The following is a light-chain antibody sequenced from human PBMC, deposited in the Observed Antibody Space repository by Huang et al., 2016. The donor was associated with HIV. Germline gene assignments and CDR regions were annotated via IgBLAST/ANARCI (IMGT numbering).Light chain of an antibody. CDR3: QQYYTIPRT. J-gene: IGKJ3*01. Sequence: VLTQSPDSLAVSLGERATINYKSSQSLLSTSNSQNYLAWYQQKLGQPPKLLIYWASTRAPGVPARFSGSGSGPDFSLTIANLQAEDVAVYYCQQYYTIPRTFGPGTKVEIK. CDR1: QSLLSTSNSQNY. CDR2: WAS. V-gene: IGKV4-1*01.